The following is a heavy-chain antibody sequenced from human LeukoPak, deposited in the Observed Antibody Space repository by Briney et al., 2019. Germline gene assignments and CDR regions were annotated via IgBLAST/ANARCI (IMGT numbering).Heavy chain of an antibody. Sequence: PGGSLRLSCAASGFXFADYAMHWVRQAPGPGLEWVSLISGDGGSTYYADSVKGRFTISRDNTKKSIYLQINCLRTEDTAWYYCAKDGGPHPGGIAVAVTFDYWGQGTLVTVSS. D-gene: IGHD6-19*01. CDR2: ISGDGGST. CDR3: AKDGGPHPGGIAVAVTFDY. CDR1: GFXFADYA. J-gene: IGHJ4*02. V-gene: IGHV3-43*02.